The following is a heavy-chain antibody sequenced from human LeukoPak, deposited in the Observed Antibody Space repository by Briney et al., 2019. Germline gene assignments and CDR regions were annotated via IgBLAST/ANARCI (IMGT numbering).Heavy chain of an antibody. CDR3: AITGDFWSGYRFDY. D-gene: IGHD3-3*01. Sequence: PSETLSLTCAVSGYSINSGYYWGWIRQPPGKGLEWIGSIYHSGSTYYNPSLKSRVTISIDTSKNQFSLKLSSVAAADTAVYYCAITGDFWSGYRFDYWGQGTLVTVSS. V-gene: IGHV4-38-2*01. CDR1: GYSINSGYY. J-gene: IGHJ4*02. CDR2: IYHSGST.